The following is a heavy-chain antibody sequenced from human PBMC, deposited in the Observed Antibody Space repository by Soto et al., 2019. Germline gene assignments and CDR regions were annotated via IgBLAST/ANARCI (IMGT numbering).Heavy chain of an antibody. Sequence: QVQLVESGGGVVQPGRSLRLSCAASGFTFSSYGMHWVRQAPGKGLEWVAGIWYDGSNKYYADSVKGRFTISRDNSKNTLYLQMNSLRAEDTAVYYCARDQGRGYNYGFDYWGQGTLVTVSS. CDR1: GFTFSSYG. CDR3: ARDQGRGYNYGFDY. J-gene: IGHJ4*02. D-gene: IGHD5-18*01. V-gene: IGHV3-33*01. CDR2: IWYDGSNK.